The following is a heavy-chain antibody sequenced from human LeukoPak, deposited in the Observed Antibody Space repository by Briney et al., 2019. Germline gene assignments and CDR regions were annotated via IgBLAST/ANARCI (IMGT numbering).Heavy chain of an antibody. CDR1: GGTFSSYA. D-gene: IGHD5-18*01. Sequence: VASLKVSCKASGGTFSSYAISWVRQAPGQGLEWMGRIIPIFGIANYAQKFQGRVTITADKSTSTAYMELSSLRSEDTAVYYCAREWGYPDYPWGQGTLVTVSS. V-gene: IGHV1-69*04. CDR2: IIPIFGIA. CDR3: AREWGYPDYP. J-gene: IGHJ5*02.